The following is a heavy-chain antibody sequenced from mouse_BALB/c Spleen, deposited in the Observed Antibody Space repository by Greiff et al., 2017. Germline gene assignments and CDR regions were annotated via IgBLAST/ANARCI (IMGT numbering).Heavy chain of an antibody. CDR1: GYAFSSSW. CDR2: IYPGDGDT. V-gene: IGHV1-82*01. CDR3: AREGARATFDY. D-gene: IGHD3-1*01. J-gene: IGHJ2*01. Sequence: QVQLKESGPELVKPGASVKISCKASGYAFSSSWMNWVKQRPGQGLEWIGRIYPGDGDTNYNGKFKGKATLTADKSSSTAYMQLSSLTSVDSAVYFCAREGARATFDYWGQGTTLTVSS.